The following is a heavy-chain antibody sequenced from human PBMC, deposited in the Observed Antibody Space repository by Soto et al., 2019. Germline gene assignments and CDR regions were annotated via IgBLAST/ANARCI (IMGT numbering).Heavy chain of an antibody. CDR1: GYSVTSYW. CDR3: ARDGSGSPYYYYYGMDV. Sequence: PGESLKISCKGSGYSVTSYWIGWVRQMPGKGLEWMGIIYPGDSDTRYSPSFQGQVTISADKSISTAYLQWSSLKASDTAMYYCARDGSGSPYYYYYGMDVWGQGTTVTVSS. D-gene: IGHD3-10*01. J-gene: IGHJ6*02. V-gene: IGHV5-51*03. CDR2: IYPGDSDT.